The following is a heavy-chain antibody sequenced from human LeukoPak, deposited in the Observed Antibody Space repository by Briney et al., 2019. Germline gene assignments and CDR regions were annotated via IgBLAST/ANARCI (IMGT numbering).Heavy chain of an antibody. V-gene: IGHV4-4*07. CDR3: ASTAGDYWNYYYGMDV. Sequence: PSETLSLTCTVSGGSISSYYWSWIRQPAGKGLEWIGRIYTSGSTNYNPSLKSRVTMSVDTSKNQFSLKLSSVTAADTAVYYCASTAGDYWNYYYGMDVWGQGTTVTVSS. CDR2: IYTSGST. D-gene: IGHD4-17*01. CDR1: GGSISSYY. J-gene: IGHJ6*02.